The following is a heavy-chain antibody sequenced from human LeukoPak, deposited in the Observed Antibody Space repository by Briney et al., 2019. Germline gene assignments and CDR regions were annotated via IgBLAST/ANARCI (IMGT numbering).Heavy chain of an antibody. CDR3: AKRFSSSGAFDI. J-gene: IGHJ3*02. D-gene: IGHD2-2*01. V-gene: IGHV3-21*01. CDR1: GFTFSSYS. CDR2: ISSSSYI. Sequence: GGSLRLSCAASGFTFSSYSMNWVRQAPGKGLEWVSSISSSSYIYYADSVKGRFTISRDNAKNSLYLQMNSLRAEDTAVYYCAKRFSSSGAFDIWGQGTMVTVSS.